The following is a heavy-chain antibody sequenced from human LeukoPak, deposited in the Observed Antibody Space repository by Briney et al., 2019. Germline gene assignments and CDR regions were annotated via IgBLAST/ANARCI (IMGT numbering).Heavy chain of an antibody. D-gene: IGHD2-15*01. Sequence: ASVRVSCKASGYTFTSYDISWVRQATGQGLEWMGWMNPISGNTGYAQKFQGRVTMTRSTSISTAYMELSSLRSEDTAVYYCARPYCSGGDCLRYFDLWGRGTLITASS. CDR1: GYTFTSYD. CDR3: ARPYCSGGDCLRYFDL. V-gene: IGHV1-8*01. CDR2: MNPISGNT. J-gene: IGHJ2*01.